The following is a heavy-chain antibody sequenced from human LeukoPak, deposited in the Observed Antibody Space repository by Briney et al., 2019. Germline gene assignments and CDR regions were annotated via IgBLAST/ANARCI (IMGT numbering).Heavy chain of an antibody. Sequence: SVKVSCKASGGTFSSYAISWVRQAPGQGLEWMGGIIPIFGTANYAQKFQGRVTITTDESASTAYMELSSLRSEDTAVYYCAREYYYDSSGYYSWFDPWGQGTLVTVSS. CDR3: AREYYYDSSGYYSWFDP. V-gene: IGHV1-69*05. J-gene: IGHJ5*02. CDR2: IIPIFGTA. D-gene: IGHD3-22*01. CDR1: GGTFSSYA.